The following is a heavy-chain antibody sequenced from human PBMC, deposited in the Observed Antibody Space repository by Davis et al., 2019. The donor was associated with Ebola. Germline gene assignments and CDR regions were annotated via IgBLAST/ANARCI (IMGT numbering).Heavy chain of an antibody. Sequence: GESLKISCAASGFTFSSYSMNWVRQAPGKGLEWVSYISSSSSTIYYADSVKGRFTISRDNSKNTLYLQMNSLRAEDTAVYYCARHTIFGVVIIRYYGMDVWGQGTTVTVSS. CDR3: ARHTIFGVVIIRYYGMDV. CDR2: ISSSSSTI. CDR1: GFTFSSYS. D-gene: IGHD3-3*01. J-gene: IGHJ6*02. V-gene: IGHV3-48*01.